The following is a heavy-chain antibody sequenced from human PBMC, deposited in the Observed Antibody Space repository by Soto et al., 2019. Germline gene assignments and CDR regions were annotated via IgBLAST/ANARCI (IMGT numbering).Heavy chain of an antibody. J-gene: IGHJ4*02. Sequence: SETLSLTCAVSGVSISSGGYSWSWIRQPPGKGLEWIGYIYHSGSTYYNPSLKSRVTISVDRSKNQFSLKLSSVTAADTAVYYCARGPDYWGQGTLVTVSS. CDR1: GVSISSGGYS. CDR2: IYHSGST. V-gene: IGHV4-30-2*01. CDR3: ARGPDY.